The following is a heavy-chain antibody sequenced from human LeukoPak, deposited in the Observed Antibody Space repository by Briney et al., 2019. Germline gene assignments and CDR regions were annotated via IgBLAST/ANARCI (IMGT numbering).Heavy chain of an antibody. CDR1: GGSVSSNSYY. D-gene: IGHD3-10*01. V-gene: IGHV4-39*01. Sequence: SETLSLICTVSGGSVSSNSYYWGWIRQPPGKGLEWIGSIYYSGSNYYNPSLLSRATIFVDTSKNQFSLKLSSVTATDSAVYYCATHYGSGSSGGARRWFDPWGQGTLVTVSS. CDR2: IYYSGSN. J-gene: IGHJ5*02. CDR3: ATHYGSGSSGGARRWFDP.